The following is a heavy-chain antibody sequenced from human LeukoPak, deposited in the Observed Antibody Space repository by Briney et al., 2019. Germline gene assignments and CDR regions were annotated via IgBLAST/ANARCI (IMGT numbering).Heavy chain of an antibody. CDR3: AREGPVQYNWFDP. D-gene: IGHD3-10*01. CDR1: GFTFSSYG. Sequence: GGTLRLSCAASGFTFSSYGMSWVRQAPGKGLEWVSAISGSGGSTYYADSVKGRFTISRDNAKNSLYLQMNSLRAEDTAVYYCAREGPVQYNWFDPWGQGTLVTVSS. CDR2: ISGSGGST. V-gene: IGHV3-23*01. J-gene: IGHJ5*02.